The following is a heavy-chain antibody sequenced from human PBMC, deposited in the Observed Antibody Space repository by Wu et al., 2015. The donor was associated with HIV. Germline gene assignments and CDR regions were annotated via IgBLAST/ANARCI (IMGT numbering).Heavy chain of an antibody. CDR3: VRGDYANYDFWSAYPSY. V-gene: IGHV1-2*02. CDR2: INPTSGGT. D-gene: IGHD3-3*01. Sequence: SVKVSCQASGYTFTDYYIHWVRQAPGQGLEWMGWINPTSGGTNSAQKFQGRVTLTRDTSIGTAYMELRRLTSDDTAVYYCVRGDYANYDFWSAYPSYWGQGTLVTGLL. J-gene: IGHJ4*02. CDR1: GYTFTDYY.